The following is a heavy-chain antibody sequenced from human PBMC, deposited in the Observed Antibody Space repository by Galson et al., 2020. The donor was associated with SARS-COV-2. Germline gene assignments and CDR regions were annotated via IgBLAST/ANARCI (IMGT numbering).Heavy chain of an antibody. D-gene: IGHD6-13*01. J-gene: IGHJ3*02. CDR1: GDSVSSNSAA. Sequence: SQTLSLTCAIPGDSVSSNSAAWNWIRQSPSRGLEWLGRTYYRSQRSTDYAVSVKSRITINPYTSKNHFSLQLNSVTPEDTATYYCAGRVAGAGSLHIWGQGTMVIVSS. CDR3: AGRVAGAGSLHI. V-gene: IGHV6-1*01. CDR2: TYYRSQRST.